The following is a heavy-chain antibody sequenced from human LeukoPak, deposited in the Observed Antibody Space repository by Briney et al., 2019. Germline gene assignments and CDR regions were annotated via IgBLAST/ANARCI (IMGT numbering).Heavy chain of an antibody. CDR2: IYPGDSDT. Sequence: GESLRISCKGSGYSFTSYWIGWVRQMPGKGLEWMGIIYPGDSDTRYSPSFQGQVTISADKSISTAYLQWSSLKASDTAMYYCATSREMVTIDFDYWGQGTLVTVSS. CDR3: ATSREMVTIDFDY. D-gene: IGHD5-24*01. CDR1: GYSFTSYW. J-gene: IGHJ4*02. V-gene: IGHV5-51*01.